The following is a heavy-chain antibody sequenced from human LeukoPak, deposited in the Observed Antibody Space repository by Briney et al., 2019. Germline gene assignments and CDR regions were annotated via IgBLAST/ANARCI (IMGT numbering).Heavy chain of an antibody. D-gene: IGHD3-16*01. CDR3: ARRYGP. Sequence: SETLSLTCTVSGGSISGSSYYWGWIRQPPGKGLEWIGSIYYSGSTYYNPSLKRRVTISVDTSKNQFSLKLNSVTATDAAVYYCARRYGPWGQGTLVTVSS. CDR1: GGSISGSSYY. CDR2: IYYSGST. V-gene: IGHV4-39*01. J-gene: IGHJ4*02.